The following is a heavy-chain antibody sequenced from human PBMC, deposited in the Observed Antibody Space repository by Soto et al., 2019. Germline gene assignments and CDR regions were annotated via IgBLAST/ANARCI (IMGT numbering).Heavy chain of an antibody. D-gene: IGHD3-22*01. CDR3: AIVIDFFDSSGYYSLASPHFDY. CDR2: IYYSGST. CDR1: GGSISSGDYY. J-gene: IGHJ4*02. Sequence: PSETLSLTCTVSGGSISSGDYYWSWIRQPPGKGLEWIGYIYYSGSTYYNPSLKSRVTISVDTSKNQFSLKLSSVTAADTSVYYCAIVIDFFDSSGYYSLASPHFDYWGQGTLVTVSS. V-gene: IGHV4-30-4*01.